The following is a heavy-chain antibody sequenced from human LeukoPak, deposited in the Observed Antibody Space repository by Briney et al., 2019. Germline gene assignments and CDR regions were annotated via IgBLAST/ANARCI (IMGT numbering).Heavy chain of an antibody. CDR1: GYTFSNYG. D-gene: IGHD6-19*01. CDR2: VGAYNGDT. V-gene: IGHV1-18*01. CDR3: ARDLTIAVPHHGVDV. J-gene: IGHJ6*02. Sequence: ASVKVSCKASGYTFSNYGISWVRQAPGQGLEWLGWVGAYNGDTKYAQKLQGRVTMTTDTSTNTAYMDLRSLTSDDTAVYYCARDLTIAVPHHGVDVWGQGTTVTVSS.